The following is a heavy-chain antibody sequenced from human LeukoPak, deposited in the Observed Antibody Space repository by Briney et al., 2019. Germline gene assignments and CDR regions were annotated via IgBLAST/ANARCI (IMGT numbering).Heavy chain of an antibody. CDR2: IFPISGTT. V-gene: IGHV1-69*13. Sequence: ASVKVSCKASGGTFRSYGISWLRQAPGQGLEWMGGIFPISGTTNYAQKFQGRVTMTADESTSTAYMELSSLRSEDAAVYYCARSSGRSPNRDYMDVWGKGTTVTISS. CDR3: ARSSGRSPNRDYMDV. D-gene: IGHD1-14*01. J-gene: IGHJ6*03. CDR1: GGTFRSYG.